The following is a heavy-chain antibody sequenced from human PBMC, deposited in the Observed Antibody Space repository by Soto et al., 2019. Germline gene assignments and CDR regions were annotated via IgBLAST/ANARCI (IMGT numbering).Heavy chain of an antibody. CDR1: GGSTTNYY. CDR3: ARLQYTVVTPIDL. J-gene: IGHJ3*01. D-gene: IGHD2-21*02. V-gene: IGHV4-59*01. Sequence: PSETLSLTCTVPGGSTTNYYWTWIRQLPGKRLEWIAHIHNSGNTNSNPSLKSRVTISMDTSKNQISLRLTSVTAADTAMYYCARLQYTVVTPIDLWGQGTMVTVS. CDR2: IHNSGNT.